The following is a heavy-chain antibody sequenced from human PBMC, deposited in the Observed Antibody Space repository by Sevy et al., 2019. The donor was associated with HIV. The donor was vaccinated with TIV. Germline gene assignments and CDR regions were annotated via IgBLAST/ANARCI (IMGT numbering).Heavy chain of an antibody. J-gene: IGHJ5*02. CDR3: ARGRRFLEWLLYFDP. D-gene: IGHD3-3*01. CDR1: GGSISSGSYY. V-gene: IGHV4-61*02. Sequence: SETLSLTCTVSGGSISSGSYYWSWIRQPAGKGLEWIGRIYTSGSTNYNPSLKSQVTMSVDTSKNQFSLKLSSVTAADTAVYYCARGRRFLEWLLYFDPWGQGTLVTVSS. CDR2: IYTSGST.